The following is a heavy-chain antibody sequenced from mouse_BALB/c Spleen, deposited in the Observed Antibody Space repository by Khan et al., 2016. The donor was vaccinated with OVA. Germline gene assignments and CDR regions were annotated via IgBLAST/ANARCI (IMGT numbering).Heavy chain of an antibody. CDR1: GYTFTSYT. V-gene: IGHV1-4*01. D-gene: IGHD2-14*01. CDR3: VRDRAYYRNDGWFAY. J-gene: IGHJ3*01. Sequence: QVQLKQSGAELARPGASVKMSCKASGYTFTSYTIHWIKLRPGQGLEWIGYINPNNGYTNYNQKFKYKATLTADKSSTTVYMQLSSLTSDDAAVYNYVRDRAYYRNDGWFAYWGQGTLVTVSA. CDR2: INPNNGYT.